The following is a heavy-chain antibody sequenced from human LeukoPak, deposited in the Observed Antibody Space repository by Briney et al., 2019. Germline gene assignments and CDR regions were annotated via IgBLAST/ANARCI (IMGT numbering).Heavy chain of an antibody. D-gene: IGHD1-26*01. J-gene: IGHJ5*02. CDR3: ARAPKFRLVGVPKGPFDP. V-gene: IGHV3-11*01. CDR2: ISNSGSTI. CDR1: GFTFSDYY. Sequence: PGGSLRLSCAASGFTFSDYYMSWIRQAPGKGLEWVSYISNSGSTIYYADPVKGRFFISRDNAKNSLYLQMNSLRAEDTAVYYCARAPKFRLVGVPKGPFDPWGQGTLVTVSS.